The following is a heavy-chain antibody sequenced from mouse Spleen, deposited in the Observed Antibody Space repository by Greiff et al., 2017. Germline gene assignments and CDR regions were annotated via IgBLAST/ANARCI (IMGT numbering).Heavy chain of an antibody. CDR3: ARRDLTGLYFDY. D-gene: IGHD4-1*01. Sequence: QVQLQQSGAELAKPGASVKMSCKASGYTFTSYWMHWVKQRPGQGLEWIGYINPTTGYTEYNQKFKDKATLTADKSSSTAYMQLSSLTSEDSAVYYCARRDLTGLYFDYWGQGTTLTVSS. J-gene: IGHJ2*01. V-gene: IGHV1-7*01. CDR1: GYTFTSYW. CDR2: INPTTGYT.